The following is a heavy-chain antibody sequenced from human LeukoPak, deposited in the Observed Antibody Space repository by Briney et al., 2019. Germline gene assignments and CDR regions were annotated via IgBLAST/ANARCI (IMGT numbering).Heavy chain of an antibody. CDR2: ISVSGGGT. CDR3: AREDSGWYGKLEY. V-gene: IGHV3-23*01. D-gene: IGHD6-19*01. CDR1: GFTFSSYA. J-gene: IGHJ4*02. Sequence: GGSLRLSCAASGFTFSSYAMSWVRQAPGKGLEWVSSISVSGGGTYYADSVKGRFTISRDSSKNTLYLQMNSLSAEDTAVYYCAREDSGWYGKLEYWGQGTLVTVSS.